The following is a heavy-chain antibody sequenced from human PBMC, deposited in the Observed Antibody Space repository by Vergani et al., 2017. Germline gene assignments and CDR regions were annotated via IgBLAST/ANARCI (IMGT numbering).Heavy chain of an antibody. CDR2: INHSGST. CDR3: ARNSGSYYPYYFDY. V-gene: IGHV4-34*01. Sequence: QVQLQQWGAGLLKPSETLSLTCAVYGGSFSGYYWSWIRQPPGKGLEWIGEINHSGSTNYNPSLKSRVIISVDTSKNQFSLKLSSVTAADTAVYYCARNSGSYYPYYFDYWGQGTLVTVSS. D-gene: IGHD1-26*01. CDR1: GGSFSGYY. J-gene: IGHJ4*02.